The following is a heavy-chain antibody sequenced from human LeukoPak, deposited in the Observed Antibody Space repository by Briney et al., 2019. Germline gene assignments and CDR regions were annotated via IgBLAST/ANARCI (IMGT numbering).Heavy chain of an antibody. V-gene: IGHV3-48*01. CDR2: ISSSSSTI. J-gene: IGHJ6*03. CDR1: AFTFSTYS. D-gene: IGHD2-2*01. Sequence: GGSLRLSCAASAFTFSTYSMNWVRQTPGKGLEWVSYISSSSSTIYYADSVKGRFTISRDNAKNSLYLQMNSLRAEDAAVYYCARDLGDCSSGSCYPYYMDVWGKGTTVTVSS. CDR3: ARDLGDCSSGSCYPYYMDV.